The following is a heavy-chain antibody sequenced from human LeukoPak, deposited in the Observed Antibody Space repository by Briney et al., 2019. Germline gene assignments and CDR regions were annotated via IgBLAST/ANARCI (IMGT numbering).Heavy chain of an antibody. CDR1: GGSISSYY. D-gene: IGHD3-3*01. Sequence: SETLSLTCTVSGGSISSYYGSWTRQPAGKGLEWIGRIYTSGSTNYNPSLKSRVTMSVDTSKNQFSLKLSSVTAADTAVYFCARDHGWSGELDWGQGTLVTVSS. V-gene: IGHV4-4*07. J-gene: IGHJ4*02. CDR2: IYTSGST. CDR3: ARDHGWSGELD.